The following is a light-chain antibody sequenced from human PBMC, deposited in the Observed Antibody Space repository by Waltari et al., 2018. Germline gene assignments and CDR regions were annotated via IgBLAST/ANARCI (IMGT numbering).Light chain of an antibody. Sequence: DIQMTQSPSSLSASVGDRVPITCQASQYISNYLNWYQQKPGKAPKLLIYDASNLETGVPSRFSGSGSGTDFTFTISSLQPEDIATYYCQQYDNLPPYFGQGTRLEIK. V-gene: IGKV1-33*01. CDR2: DAS. CDR3: QQYDNLPPY. CDR1: QYISNY. J-gene: IGKJ5*01.